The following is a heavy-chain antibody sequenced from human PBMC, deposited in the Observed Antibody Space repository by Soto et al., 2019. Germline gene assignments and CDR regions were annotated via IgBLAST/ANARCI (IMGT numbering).Heavy chain of an antibody. CDR3: ARDRYDILTGYSYFDY. V-gene: IGHV3-48*02. Sequence: EVQLVESGGGLVQPGGSLRLSCAASGFTFSSYSMNWVRQAPGKGLEWVSYISSSSSTIYYADSVKGRFTISRDNAKNSRYLQMNSPRDEDKAVYYCARDRYDILTGYSYFDYWGQGTLVTVSS. D-gene: IGHD3-9*01. CDR2: ISSSSSTI. CDR1: GFTFSSYS. J-gene: IGHJ4*02.